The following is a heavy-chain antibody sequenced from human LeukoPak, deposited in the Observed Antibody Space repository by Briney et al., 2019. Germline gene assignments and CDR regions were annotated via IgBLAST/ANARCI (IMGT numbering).Heavy chain of an antibody. CDR1: GYTFTGYY. V-gene: IGHV1-69*13. J-gene: IGHJ6*03. Sequence: SVKVSCKASGYTFTGYYMHWVRQAPGQGLEWMGGTVPVYGTTNYAQKFQGRVTITADESTGTVYMELNTLRSEDTAVYYCARAGPPSRDYYYYMDVWGTGTMVTVAS. CDR3: ARAGPPSRDYYYYMDV. CDR2: TVPVYGTT.